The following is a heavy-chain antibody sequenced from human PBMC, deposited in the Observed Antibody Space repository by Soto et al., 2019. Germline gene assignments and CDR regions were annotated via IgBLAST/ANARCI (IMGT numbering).Heavy chain of an antibody. J-gene: IGHJ4*02. D-gene: IGHD3-22*01. Sequence: ASVEVSCKASGYTFTSYYMHWGRQSPGQGLEWMGIINPSGGSTSYAQKFQGRVTMTRDTSTSTVYMELSSLRSEDTAVYYCARGRRYYDSSGYYYASGYFDSWGQGTLVTVSS. CDR2: INPSGGST. CDR3: ARGRRYYDSSGYYYASGYFDS. CDR1: GYTFTSYY. V-gene: IGHV1-46*01.